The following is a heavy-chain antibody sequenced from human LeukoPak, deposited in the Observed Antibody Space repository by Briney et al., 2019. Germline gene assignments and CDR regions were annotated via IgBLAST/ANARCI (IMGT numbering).Heavy chain of an antibody. J-gene: IGHJ6*03. CDR1: GGSISSGGYY. D-gene: IGHD6-13*01. CDR2: IYHSGST. Sequence: SETLSLTCTVSGGSISSGGYYWSWIRQPPGKGLEWIGYIYHSGSTYYNPSLKSRVTISVDRSKNQFSLKLSSVTAADTAVYYCARDTSSSWYYYMDVWGKGTTVTVSS. CDR3: ARDTSSSWYYYMDV. V-gene: IGHV4-30-2*01.